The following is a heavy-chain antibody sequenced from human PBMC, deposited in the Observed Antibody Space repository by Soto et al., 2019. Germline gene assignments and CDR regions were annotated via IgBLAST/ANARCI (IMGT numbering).Heavy chain of an antibody. V-gene: IGHV3-30*18. D-gene: IGHD1-1*01. Sequence: QVQLVESGGGVVQPGRSLRLSCAASGFTFSSYGMHWVRQAPGKGLEGVAVISYDGSNKYYADSVKGRFTISRDNSKNTLYLQMNSLRAEDTAVYYCAKDGGTWNVVVYYFDYWGQGTLVTVSS. CDR3: AKDGGTWNVVVYYFDY. CDR1: GFTFSSYG. CDR2: ISYDGSNK. J-gene: IGHJ4*02.